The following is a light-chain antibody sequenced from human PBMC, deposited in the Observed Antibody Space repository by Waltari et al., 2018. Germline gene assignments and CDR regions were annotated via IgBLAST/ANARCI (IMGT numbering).Light chain of an antibody. CDR3: QQRSNWPPWT. V-gene: IGKV3-11*01. CDR1: QSVSSY. Sequence: EIVLTQSPATLSLSPGERATLSCRASQSVSSYLAWYQQKPGQAPRLLIYDASNMATGIPARFSGSVSGTDFTLTISSLEPEDFAVYYCQQRSNWPPWTFGQGTKVEIK. CDR2: DAS. J-gene: IGKJ1*01.